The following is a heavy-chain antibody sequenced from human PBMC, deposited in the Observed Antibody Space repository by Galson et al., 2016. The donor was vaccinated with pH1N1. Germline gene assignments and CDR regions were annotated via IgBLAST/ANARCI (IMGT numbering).Heavy chain of an antibody. CDR3: ARGRVPIFGVIKYYGMEV. CDR2: IIPIFGTP. J-gene: IGHJ6*02. CDR1: GGTISEYA. D-gene: IGHD3-3*01. Sequence: SVKVSCKASGGTISEYAISWVRQAPGQGLEWMGGIIPIFGTPNYAQNFRGRLKITADKSTSTVYLEKKSLTPDDTAVYYCARGRVPIFGVIKYYGMEVWGQGTTLTVSS. V-gene: IGHV1-69*06.